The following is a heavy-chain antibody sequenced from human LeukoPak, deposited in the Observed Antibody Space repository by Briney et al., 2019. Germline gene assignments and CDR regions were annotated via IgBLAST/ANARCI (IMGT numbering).Heavy chain of an antibody. D-gene: IGHD2-15*01. J-gene: IGHJ4*02. Sequence: GGALRLSCAASGFTFSTYGINWVRPAPGKGREWVSYICSSTSTIYYADSVKGRFTISRDNAKNSLYLQMNSLRDEDTAVYYCARAYCGGGFCYSGFDFWGQGTLVTVSS. V-gene: IGHV3-48*02. CDR1: GFTFSTYG. CDR2: ICSSTSTI. CDR3: ARAYCGGGFCYSGFDF.